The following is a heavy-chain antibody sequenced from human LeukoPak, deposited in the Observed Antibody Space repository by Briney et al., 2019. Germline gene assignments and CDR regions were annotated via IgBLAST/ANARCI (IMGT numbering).Heavy chain of an antibody. Sequence: SGGSLRLSCAASGFTFSSYAMSWVRQAPGKGLEWVSAISGSGGSTYYADSVKGRFTISRDNSKNTLYLQMNSPRAEDTAVYYCARLPEPYYYDSSGYYILFDYWGQGTLVTVSS. CDR1: GFTFSSYA. J-gene: IGHJ4*02. D-gene: IGHD3-22*01. CDR2: ISGSGGST. CDR3: ARLPEPYYYDSSGYYILFDY. V-gene: IGHV3-23*01.